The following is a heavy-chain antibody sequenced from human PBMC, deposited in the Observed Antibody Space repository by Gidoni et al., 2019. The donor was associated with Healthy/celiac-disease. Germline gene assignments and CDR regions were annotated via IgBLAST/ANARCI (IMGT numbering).Heavy chain of an antibody. Sequence: QVQLVESGGGVVQPGRSLRLSCSASGFTFSSSGMHWVRQAPGKGLAWVAVISYDGSNKYYADSVKGRFTISRDNSKNTLYLQMNSLRAEDTAVYYCAKDLVTGTTLYYYGMDVWGQGTTVTVSS. J-gene: IGHJ6*02. V-gene: IGHV3-30*18. CDR3: AKDLVTGTTLYYYGMDV. CDR1: GFTFSSSG. CDR2: ISYDGSNK. D-gene: IGHD1-7*01.